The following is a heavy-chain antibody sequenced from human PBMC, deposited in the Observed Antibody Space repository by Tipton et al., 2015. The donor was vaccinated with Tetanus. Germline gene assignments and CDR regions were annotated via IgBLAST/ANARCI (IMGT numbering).Heavy chain of an antibody. J-gene: IGHJ5*02. CDR3: AKDPASRGWFDP. CDR1: GGSVRSGDYS. V-gene: IGHV4-61*08. CDR2: VSYSGRT. Sequence: TLSLTCTVSGGSVRSGDYSWNWIRQPPGKGLEWLAYVSYSGRTNSSYSLKSRITISQDTSKNQFSLRLTSVTAADTAVYYCAKDPASRGWFDPWGQGTLVSVSS.